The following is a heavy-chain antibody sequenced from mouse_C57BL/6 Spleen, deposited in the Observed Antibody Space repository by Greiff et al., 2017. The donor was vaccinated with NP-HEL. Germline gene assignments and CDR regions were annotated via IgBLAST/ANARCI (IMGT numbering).Heavy chain of an antibody. Sequence: QSGAELVRPGASVSLSCKASGYSFSDYEMYWVKQTPVHGLEWIGAIDPETGGTAYNQKFKGKAILTADKSSSTAYMELRSLTSEDSAVYYCTRDSTVVNVWGTGTTVTVSS. CDR1: GYSFSDYE. CDR3: TRDSTVVNV. J-gene: IGHJ1*03. D-gene: IGHD1-1*01. CDR2: IDPETGGT. V-gene: IGHV1-15*01.